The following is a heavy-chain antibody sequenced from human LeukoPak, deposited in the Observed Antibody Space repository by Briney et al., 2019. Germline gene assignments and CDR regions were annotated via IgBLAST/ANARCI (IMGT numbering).Heavy chain of an antibody. D-gene: IGHD2-15*01. CDR3: ARAYCSGGSCYWSFDY. CDR2: ISAYNGNT. V-gene: IGHV1-18*01. CDR1: GYTFTSYG. J-gene: IGHJ4*02. Sequence: ASVKLSCKASGYTFTSYGISWVRQAPGQGLEWMGWISAYNGNTNYAQKLQGRVTMTTDTSTSTAYMELRSLRSDDTAVYYCARAYCSGGSCYWSFDYWGQGTLVTVSS.